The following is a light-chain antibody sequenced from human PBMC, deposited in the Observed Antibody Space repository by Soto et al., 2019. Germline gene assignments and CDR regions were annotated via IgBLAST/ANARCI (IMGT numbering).Light chain of an antibody. Sequence: VMTQSPGTLSLSPGERATPSCRARQSVSSSYLAWYQQKPGQAPRLLIYGASSRATGIPDRFSGSGSGTDFTLTISRLEPEDFAVYYCQQYGRSITFGQGTRLEI. J-gene: IGKJ5*01. V-gene: IGKV3-20*01. CDR1: QSVSSSY. CDR2: GAS. CDR3: QQYGRSIT.